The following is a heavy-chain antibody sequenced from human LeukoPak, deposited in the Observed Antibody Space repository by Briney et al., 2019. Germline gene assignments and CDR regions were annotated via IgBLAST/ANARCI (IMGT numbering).Heavy chain of an antibody. V-gene: IGHV3-23*01. D-gene: IGHD6-6*01. J-gene: IGHJ4*02. CDR1: GFSFSSYA. CDR2: IGGNSATI. Sequence: GGSLRLSCAASGFSFSSYAMTWVRQAPGKGLEWLSAIGGNSATIYYADSGKGRFTISRDNSKNTLYLQMNSLRDEDTAVYYCARAPPRPFDYWGQGTLVTVSS. CDR3: ARAPPRPFDY.